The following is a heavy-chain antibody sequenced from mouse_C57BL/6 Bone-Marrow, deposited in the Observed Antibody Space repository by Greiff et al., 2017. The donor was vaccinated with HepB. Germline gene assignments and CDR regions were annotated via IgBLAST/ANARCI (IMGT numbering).Heavy chain of an antibody. CDR2: IRNKANGYTT. Sequence: EVKLMESGGGLVQPGGSLSLSCAASGFTFTDYYMSWVRQPPGKALEWLGFIRNKANGYTTEYSASVKGRFTISRDNSQSILYLQMNALRAEDSATYYCARKGAYVYYVDYWGQGTTLTVSS. CDR3: ARKGAYVYYVDY. V-gene: IGHV7-3*01. CDR1: GFTFTDYY. D-gene: IGHD2-12*01. J-gene: IGHJ2*01.